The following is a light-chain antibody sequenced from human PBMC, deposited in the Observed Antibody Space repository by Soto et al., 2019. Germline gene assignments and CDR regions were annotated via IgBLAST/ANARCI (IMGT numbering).Light chain of an antibody. Sequence: DIQMTQSPSSLSASVGDRVTITCRASQGISTYLNWYQQKPRKAPKLLIYAASSLQSGVPSRFSGSGSGTDFTLTISSLQPEDFATYSCQQSYSTTWTFGQGTKVDIK. CDR1: QGISTY. V-gene: IGKV1-39*01. J-gene: IGKJ1*01. CDR2: AAS. CDR3: QQSYSTTWT.